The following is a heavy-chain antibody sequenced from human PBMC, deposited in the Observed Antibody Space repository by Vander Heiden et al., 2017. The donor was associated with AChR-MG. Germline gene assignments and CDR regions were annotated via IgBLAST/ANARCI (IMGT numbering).Heavy chain of an antibody. CDR3: AGGGGYLIEY. V-gene: IGHV3-7*03. Sequence: QLVESGGGLVQPGGSLRLSCTASSFTFSDLWMNWVRQAPGKGLEWVAIIKQDGSEKHYVDSVEGRFTISRDNTKKSLYLQMNSLRAEDTAMYYCAGGGGYLIEYWGQGTLVTVSS. CDR1: SFTFSDLW. J-gene: IGHJ4*02. CDR2: IKQDGSEK. D-gene: IGHD3-16*01.